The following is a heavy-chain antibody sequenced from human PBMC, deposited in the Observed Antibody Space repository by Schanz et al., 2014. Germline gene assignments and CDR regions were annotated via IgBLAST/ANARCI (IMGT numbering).Heavy chain of an antibody. D-gene: IGHD3-10*01. V-gene: IGHV3-74*02. J-gene: IGHJ4*02. CDR2: INSVGSNT. CDR3: ARIGGSVFDY. Sequence: EVQLLEPAGGLVQPGGSLRLSCAASGFTFSSHWMHWVRQDPGKGLVWVARINSVGSNTDYADSVTGRFTISRDNAKNPLYLQMNSLRAEDTAVYYCARIGGSVFDYWARGTLVTVSS. CDR1: GFTFSSHW.